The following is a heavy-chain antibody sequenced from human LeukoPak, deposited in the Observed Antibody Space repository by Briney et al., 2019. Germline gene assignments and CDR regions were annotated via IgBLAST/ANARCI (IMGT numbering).Heavy chain of an antibody. CDR2: VSGYNGNT. J-gene: IGHJ4*02. V-gene: IGHV1-18*01. CDR3: AKDIHPGLDSGASCCFDY. CDR1: GYTFSRHG. Sequence: APVKVSCKTSGYTFSRHGITWVRQAPGQGLEWMGWVSGYNGNTNYAQNVQGRVTMTTDTSTNTAYMELRSLRSDDTAVYYCAKDIHPGLDSGASCCFDYWGQGTPVTVSS. D-gene: IGHD3-22*01.